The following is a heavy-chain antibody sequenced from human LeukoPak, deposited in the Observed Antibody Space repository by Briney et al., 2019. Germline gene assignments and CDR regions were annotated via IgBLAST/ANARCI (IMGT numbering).Heavy chain of an antibody. CDR3: AKEYCSSTSCYQGLCDY. J-gene: IGHJ4*02. CDR1: GFTFSSYG. D-gene: IGHD2-2*01. CDR2: IRYDGSNK. Sequence: GGSLRLSCAASGFTFSSYGMHWVRQAPGKGLERGAFIRYDGSNKYYADSVKGRFTISRDNSKNTLYLQMNSLRAEDTAVYYCAKEYCSSTSCYQGLCDYWGQGTLVTVSS. V-gene: IGHV3-30*02.